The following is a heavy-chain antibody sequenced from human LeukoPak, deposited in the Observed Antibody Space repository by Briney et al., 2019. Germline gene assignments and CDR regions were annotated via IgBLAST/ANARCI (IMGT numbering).Heavy chain of an antibody. CDR3: AKKFSSGGGVNFDY. Sequence: GGSLRLSCAASGLTFSNYAMSWVRQAPGKGLEWVSTISGSGSSTYYADSVKGRFTISRDNSKNTLYLQMNSLRAEDAAVYYCAKKFSSGGGVNFDYWGQGTLVTVSS. CDR2: ISGSGSST. D-gene: IGHD3-10*01. J-gene: IGHJ4*02. V-gene: IGHV3-23*01. CDR1: GLTFSNYA.